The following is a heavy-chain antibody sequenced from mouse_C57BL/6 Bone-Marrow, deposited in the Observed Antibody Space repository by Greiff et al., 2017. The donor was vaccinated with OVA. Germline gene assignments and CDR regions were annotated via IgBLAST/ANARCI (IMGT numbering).Heavy chain of an antibody. J-gene: IGHJ2*01. CDR2: IYPGDGDT. V-gene: IGHV1-82*01. D-gene: IGHD2-10*01. CDR3: ASGPTGSVGDY. CDR1: GYAFSSSW. Sequence: VQLQQSGPELMKPGASVKISCKASGYAFSSSWMNWVKQRPGKGLEWIGRIYPGDGDTNYNGKFKGKATLTANKSSSTAYMQLSSLTSEDSAVYFYASGPTGSVGDYWGQGTTLTVSS.